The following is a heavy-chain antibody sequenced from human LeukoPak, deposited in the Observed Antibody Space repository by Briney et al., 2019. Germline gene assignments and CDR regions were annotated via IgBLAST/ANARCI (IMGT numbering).Heavy chain of an antibody. CDR2: IGTGDDT. V-gene: IGHV3-13*01. D-gene: IGHD4-17*01. Sequence: PGGSLRLSCAASGFTFSSSDMHWVRQAPGQGLEWVSAIGTGDDTYYPDSVKGRFTISRENAMNSLYLQMNSLRAGDTAVYYCAREMSDAVTWGWYFDLWGRGTLVTVSS. CDR1: GFTFSSSD. J-gene: IGHJ2*01. CDR3: AREMSDAVTWGWYFDL.